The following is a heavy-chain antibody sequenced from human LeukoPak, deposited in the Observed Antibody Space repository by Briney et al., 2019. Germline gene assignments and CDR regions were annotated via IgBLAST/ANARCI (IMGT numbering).Heavy chain of an antibody. D-gene: IGHD6-13*01. Sequence: PGGSLRLSCAASGFTFSSYWMSWVRQAPGKGLEWVANIKQDGSEKYYVDSVKGRFTISRDNAKNSLYLQMNSLRAEDTAVYYCAREDNGQLVLQIFDYWGQGTLVTVSS. CDR1: GFTFSSYW. V-gene: IGHV3-7*01. CDR3: AREDNGQLVLQIFDY. CDR2: IKQDGSEK. J-gene: IGHJ4*02.